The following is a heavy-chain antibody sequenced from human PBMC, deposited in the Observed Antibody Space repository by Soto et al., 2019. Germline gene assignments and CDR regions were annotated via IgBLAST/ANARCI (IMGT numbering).Heavy chain of an antibody. D-gene: IGHD4-17*01. CDR1: GYSFTSYW. CDR3: ARLRYDYGDYLWFDP. V-gene: IGHV5-10-1*03. Sequence: EVQLVQSGAEVKKPGESLRISCKGSGYSFTSYWISWVRQMPGKGLEWMGRIDPSDSYTTYSPSFQGHVTMSAAKSTSTADLQWSSLKASDTAMYYCARLRYDYGDYLWFDPGGQGTLVTVSS. J-gene: IGHJ5*02. CDR2: IDPSDSYT.